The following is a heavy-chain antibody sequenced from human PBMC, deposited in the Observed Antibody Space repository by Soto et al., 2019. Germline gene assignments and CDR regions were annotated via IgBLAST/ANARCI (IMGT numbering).Heavy chain of an antibody. J-gene: IGHJ6*03. Sequence: QVQLQESGPGLVKPSETLSLTCTVSGGSISSYYWSWIRQPPGKGLEWIGYIYYSGSTNYNPSLKSRVTISVDTSKNQFSLKLSSVTAADTAVYYCARGYQREPYYYYYMDVWGKGTTVTVSS. CDR3: ARGYQREPYYYYYMDV. CDR2: IYYSGST. CDR1: GGSISSYY. D-gene: IGHD2-2*01. V-gene: IGHV4-59*01.